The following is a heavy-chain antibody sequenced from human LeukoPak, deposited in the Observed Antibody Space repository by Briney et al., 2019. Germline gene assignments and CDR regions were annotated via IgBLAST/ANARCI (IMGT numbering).Heavy chain of an antibody. D-gene: IGHD4-17*01. J-gene: IGHJ4*02. CDR3: AKGPGDYFDY. CDR2: IQYDGSRK. Sequence: GGSLRLSCATSGFTFSTSDMHWVRQAPGKGLEWVSFIQYDGSRKNYVDSVKGRFTISRDNSKNTLYLQMNSLRAEDTAVYYCAKGPGDYFDYWGQGTLVTVSS. V-gene: IGHV3-30*02. CDR1: GFTFSTSD.